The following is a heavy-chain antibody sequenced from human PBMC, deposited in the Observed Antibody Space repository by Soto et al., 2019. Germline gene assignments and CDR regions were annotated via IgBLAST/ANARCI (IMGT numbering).Heavy chain of an antibody. J-gene: IGHJ4*02. CDR2: IKPKSEGETA. CDR1: RFNFSAAW. D-gene: IGHD6-19*01. CDR3: ATVPHSSGPT. Sequence: EMQLVQSGGGLVKPGGSLRLSCVASRFNFSAAWLNWIRQAPGKGLEWVGRIKPKSEGETADYTAPVRGRFTISRDDSQTTLHLQMDSLKTEDTAVYYCATVPHSSGPTWGLGVLVTVSS. V-gene: IGHV3-15*07.